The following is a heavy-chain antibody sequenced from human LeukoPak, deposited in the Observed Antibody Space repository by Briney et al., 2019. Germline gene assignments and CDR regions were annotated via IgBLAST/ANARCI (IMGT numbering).Heavy chain of an antibody. CDR2: IYSGGST. J-gene: IGHJ4*02. Sequence: GGSLRLSCAASEFSVGSNYMTWVRQAPGKGLEWVSLIYSGGSTYYADSVKGRFTISRDNSKNTLYLQMNSLRAEDTAVYYCARVAAAGKFDYWGQGTLVTVSS. CDR3: ARVAAAGKFDY. V-gene: IGHV3-66*01. D-gene: IGHD6-13*01. CDR1: EFSVGSNY.